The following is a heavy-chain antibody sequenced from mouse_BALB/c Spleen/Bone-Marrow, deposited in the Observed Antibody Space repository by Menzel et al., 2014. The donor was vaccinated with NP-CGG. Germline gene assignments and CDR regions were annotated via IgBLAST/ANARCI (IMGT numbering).Heavy chain of an antibody. CDR3: ARPLTGAYFDY. CDR2: ISSGGSYT. D-gene: IGHD4-1*01. V-gene: IGHV5-9*02. J-gene: IGHJ2*01. CDR1: GFVFSSYD. Sequence: EVNLVESGGGLVKPGGSLKLSCAASGFVFSSYDMSWVRQTPEKRLEWVATISSGGSYTYYPDSVKGRFTISRDNARNTLYLQMSSLRSEDTALYYCARPLTGAYFDYWGQGTTLTVSS.